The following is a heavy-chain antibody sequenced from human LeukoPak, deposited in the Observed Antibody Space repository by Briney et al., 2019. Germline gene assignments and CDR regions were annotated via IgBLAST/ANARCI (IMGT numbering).Heavy chain of an antibody. CDR2: IIPILGIA. V-gene: IGHV1-69*04. CDR1: GGTFSSYA. CDR3: ARRDEIAVAGPFDY. Sequence: GASVKVSCKASGGTFSSYAISWVRQAPGRGLEWMGRIIPILGIANYAQKFQGRVTITADKSTSTAYMELSSLRSEDTAVYYCARRDEIAVAGPFDYWGQGTLVTVSS. D-gene: IGHD6-19*01. J-gene: IGHJ4*02.